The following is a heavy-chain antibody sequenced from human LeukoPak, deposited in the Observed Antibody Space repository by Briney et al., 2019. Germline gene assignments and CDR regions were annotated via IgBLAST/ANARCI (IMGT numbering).Heavy chain of an antibody. Sequence: GGSLRLSCAASGFTFSTYTMNWVRQAPGKGLEWVSYIGISSSTTYYADSVKGRFTISRDNAKNSLYLQMNSLRVEDTAVYYCARDYNYAFDIWGQGTMVTVSS. CDR2: IGISSSTT. J-gene: IGHJ3*02. D-gene: IGHD1-1*01. CDR3: ARDYNYAFDI. V-gene: IGHV3-48*01. CDR1: GFTFSTYT.